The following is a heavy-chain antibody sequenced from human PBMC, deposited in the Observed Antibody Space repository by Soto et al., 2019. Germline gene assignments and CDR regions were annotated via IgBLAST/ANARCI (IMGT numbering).Heavy chain of an antibody. V-gene: IGHV1-69*06. CDR1: GGTFSSYA. D-gene: IGHD6-13*01. Sequence: GASVKVSCKASGGTFSSYAISWVRQAPGQGLEWMGGIIPIFGTANYAQKFQGRVTITADKSASTAYMELSSLRSEDTAVYYCARVSPIAAAATSWFDPWGQGTLVTVSS. J-gene: IGHJ5*02. CDR2: IIPIFGTA. CDR3: ARVSPIAAAATSWFDP.